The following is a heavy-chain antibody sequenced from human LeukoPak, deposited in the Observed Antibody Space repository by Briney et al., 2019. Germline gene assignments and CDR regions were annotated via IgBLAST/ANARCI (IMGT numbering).Heavy chain of an antibody. Sequence: PGGSLRLSCAASGFTFSSYAMYWVRQAPGKGLEWVSTISGSGGHTYHADSVKGRFTISRDNSQNTLYLQMNSLRAEDTAIYYCAKGSFFGDYFWGSLLYPPYGGQGPLVTVSS. CDR2: ISGSGGHT. CDR1: GFTFSSYA. J-gene: IGHJ4*02. D-gene: IGHD3-16*01. V-gene: IGHV3-23*01. CDR3: AKGSFFGDYFWGSLLYPPY.